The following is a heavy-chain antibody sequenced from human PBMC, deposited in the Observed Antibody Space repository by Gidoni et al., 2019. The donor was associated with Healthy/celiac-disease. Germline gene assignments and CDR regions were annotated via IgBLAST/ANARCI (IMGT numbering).Heavy chain of an antibody. CDR2: IKSKTDGGTT. CDR3: TTDVSGSYSPYYYGMDV. D-gene: IGHD1-26*01. V-gene: IGHV3-15*01. J-gene: IGHJ6*02. CDR1: GFTFSNAW. Sequence: EVQLVESGGGLVKPGGSLRLSCAASGFTFSNAWMSWVRQAPGKGLEWVGRIKSKTDGGTTDYAAPVKGRFTISRDDSKNTLYLQMNSLKTEDTAVYYCTTDVSGSYSPYYYGMDVWGQGTTVTVSS.